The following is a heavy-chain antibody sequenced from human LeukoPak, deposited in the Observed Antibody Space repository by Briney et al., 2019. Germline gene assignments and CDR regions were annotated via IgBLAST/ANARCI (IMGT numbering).Heavy chain of an antibody. CDR2: ISSSGSTI. CDR3: ARDRLVAVASLGEFDY. V-gene: IGHV3-11*01. D-gene: IGHD6-19*01. J-gene: IGHJ4*02. CDR1: GFTFSDYY. Sequence: SGGSLRLCCAASGFTFSDYYMSWIRQAPGKGLEWVSYISSSGSTIYYADSVKGRFTISRDNAKNSLYLQMNSLRAEDTAVYYCARDRLVAVASLGEFDYWGQGTLVTVSS.